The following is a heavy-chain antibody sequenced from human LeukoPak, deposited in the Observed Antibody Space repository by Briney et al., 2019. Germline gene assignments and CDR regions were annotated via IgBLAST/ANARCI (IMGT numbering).Heavy chain of an antibody. CDR2: IIPIFGTA. CDR3: ARVGLGELAGPNYFDY. CDR1: GGTFSSYA. V-gene: IGHV1-69*13. J-gene: IGHJ4*02. D-gene: IGHD3-16*01. Sequence: AASVKVSCKASGGTFSSYAISWVRQAPGQGLEWMGGIIPIFGTANYAQKFQGRVTITADESTSTAYMELSSLRSEDTAVYCCARVGLGELAGPNYFDYWGQGTLVTVSS.